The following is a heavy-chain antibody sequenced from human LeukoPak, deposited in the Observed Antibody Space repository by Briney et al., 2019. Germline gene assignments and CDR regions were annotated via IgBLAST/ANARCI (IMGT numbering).Heavy chain of an antibody. D-gene: IGHD6-19*01. Sequence: GGSLRLSCAASGFTFDDYAMHWVRQAPGKGLEWVSGISWNSGSIGYADSVKGRFTISRDNAKNSLYLQMNSLRAEDTALYYCAKGSGWHDAFDIWGQGTMVTVSS. J-gene: IGHJ3*02. CDR3: AKGSGWHDAFDI. V-gene: IGHV3-9*01. CDR1: GFTFDDYA. CDR2: ISWNSGSI.